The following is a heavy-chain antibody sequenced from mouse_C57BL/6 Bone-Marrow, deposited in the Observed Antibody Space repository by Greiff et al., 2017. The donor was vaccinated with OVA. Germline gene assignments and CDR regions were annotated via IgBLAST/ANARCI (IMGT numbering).Heavy chain of an antibody. J-gene: IGHJ2*01. CDR3: ARYYYGRLDY. CDR1: GFTFSDYY. CDR2: INYDGSST. Sequence: DVKLVESEGGLVQPGSSMKLSCTASGFTFSDYYMAWVRQVPEKGLEWVANINYDGSSTYYLDSLKSRFIISRDNAKNILYLQMSSLKSEDTATYYCARYYYGRLDYWGQGTTLTVSS. V-gene: IGHV5-16*01. D-gene: IGHD1-1*01.